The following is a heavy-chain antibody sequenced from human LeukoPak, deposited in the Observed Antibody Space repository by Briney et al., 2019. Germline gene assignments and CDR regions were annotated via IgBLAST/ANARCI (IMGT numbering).Heavy chain of an antibody. V-gene: IGHV3-23*01. Sequence: GGSLRLSCAASGFTFSSYAMSWVRQAPGKGLEWVSAISGSGGGTYYADSVKGRFAISRDNSKNTLYLQMNSLRAEDTAVYYCAKTLGTVTNNWFDPWGQGTLVTVSS. D-gene: IGHD4-17*01. CDR3: AKTLGTVTNNWFDP. J-gene: IGHJ5*02. CDR2: ISGSGGGT. CDR1: GFTFSSYA.